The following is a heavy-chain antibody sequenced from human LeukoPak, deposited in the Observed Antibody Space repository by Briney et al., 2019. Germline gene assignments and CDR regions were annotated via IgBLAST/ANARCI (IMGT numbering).Heavy chain of an antibody. J-gene: IGHJ4*02. D-gene: IGHD1-7*01. CDR2: IYYSGST. V-gene: IGHV4-31*03. Sequence: SGTLSLTCTVSGCSISSGGYYWSWIRQHPGKGLEWIGYIYYSGSTYYNPSLKSRVTISVDTSKNQFSLKLSSVTAADTAVYYCASLREDNWNSQKFDYWGQGTLVTVSS. CDR3: ASLREDNWNSQKFDY. CDR1: GCSISSGGYY.